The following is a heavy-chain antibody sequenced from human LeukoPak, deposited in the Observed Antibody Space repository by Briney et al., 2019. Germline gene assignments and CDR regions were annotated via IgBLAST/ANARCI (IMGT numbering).Heavy chain of an antibody. CDR3: ARDQSGSSGYSDY. CDR1: GYTFTGYY. Sequence: ASVKVSCKASGYTFTGYYMHWVRRAPGQGLEWMGWINPNSGGTSYAQKFQGRVTMTRDTSISTAYMELSRLRSDDTAVYYCARDQSGSSGYSDYWGQGTLVTVSS. J-gene: IGHJ4*02. V-gene: IGHV1-2*02. CDR2: INPNSGGT. D-gene: IGHD3-22*01.